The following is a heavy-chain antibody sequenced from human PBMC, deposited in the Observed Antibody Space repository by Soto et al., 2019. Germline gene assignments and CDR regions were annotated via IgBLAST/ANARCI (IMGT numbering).Heavy chain of an antibody. CDR3: ARTYEGAATDY. V-gene: IGHV1-69*06. D-gene: IGHD6-13*01. CDR1: GGTFSSYA. Sequence: SVKVSCKASGGTFSSYAISWVRQAPGQGLEWMGGIIPIFGTANYAQKFQGRVTITADKSTSTAYMELSSLRSEDTEVYYCARTYEGAATDYWGQGTLVTVSS. J-gene: IGHJ4*02. CDR2: IIPIFGTA.